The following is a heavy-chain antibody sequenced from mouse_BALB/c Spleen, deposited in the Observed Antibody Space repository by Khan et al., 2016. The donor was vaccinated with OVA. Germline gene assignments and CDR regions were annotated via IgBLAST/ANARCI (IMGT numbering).Heavy chain of an antibody. J-gene: IGHJ2*01. CDR1: GYSFTGYF. D-gene: IGHD1-1*01. CDR3: ARTYGSDFDN. Sequence: EVKLEESGPELVKPGASVKISCKASGYSFTGYFLNWVMQSPGKSLEWIGRINPHIGETFYNQKFKGKATLTVDESSSTVYMELRSLASEDAAVYYCARTYGSDFDNWGPGTTLTVSS. V-gene: IGHV1-20*02. CDR2: INPHIGET.